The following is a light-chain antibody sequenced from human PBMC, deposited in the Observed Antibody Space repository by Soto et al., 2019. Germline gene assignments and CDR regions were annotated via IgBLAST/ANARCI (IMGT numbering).Light chain of an antibody. CDR3: QVWDRSSDHVV. CDR1: NIGSKS. CDR2: DNS. V-gene: IGLV3-21*02. Sequence: SYELTQPPSVSVAPGQTARITCGGNNIGSKSVHWYQQKPGQAPVLVVSDNSDRPSGIPKRFSGSNSGNTATLTISRVEAGDEADYYCQVWDRSSDHVVFGGGTQLTVL. J-gene: IGLJ2*01.